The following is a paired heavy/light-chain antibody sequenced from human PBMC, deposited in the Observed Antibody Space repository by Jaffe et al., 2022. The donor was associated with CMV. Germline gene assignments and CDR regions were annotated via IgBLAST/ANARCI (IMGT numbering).Light chain of an antibody. CDR2: AAS. V-gene: IGKV1-39*01. J-gene: IGKJ5*01. CDR3: QQSYSTLPT. Sequence: DIQMTQSPSSLSASVGDRVTITCRASQSITTYLNWYQQKPGTAPKLLIYAASGLRSGVPSRFSGSGSGTDFTLTISSLQPEDFATYYCQQSYSTLPTFGQGTRLEIK. CDR1: QSITTY.
Heavy chain of an antibody. V-gene: IGHV4-59*01. Sequence: QVQLQESGPGLVKPSETLSLTCTVSGASLRNFYWTWIRQPPGKGLEWIGHIFYSGRTNYNPSLESRVTISVDSSKNQFSLKLTSVTAADTATYYCARGVEEQIHFRRAPAGYSFDYWGQGTPVTVSS. CDR3: ARGVEEQIHFRRAPAGYSFDY. J-gene: IGHJ4*02. CDR2: IFYSGRT. D-gene: IGHD6-13*01. CDR1: GASLRNFY.